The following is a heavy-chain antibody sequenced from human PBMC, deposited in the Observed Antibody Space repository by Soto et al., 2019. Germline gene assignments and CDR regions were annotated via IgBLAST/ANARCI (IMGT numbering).Heavy chain of an antibody. D-gene: IGHD6-19*01. CDR3: ARILRYISDWYYFDV. V-gene: IGHV1-2*02. CDR2: ISPKSGGT. J-gene: IGHJ4*02. Sequence: ASVKVSCKASGDTFIDYYMHWVRQAPGQGFEWMGRISPKSGGTNYAQKFQGRVTMTWDKSLNTAYMELSSLMSEDTAVYYCARILRYISDWYYFDVWGQGTLVTVSS. CDR1: GDTFIDYY.